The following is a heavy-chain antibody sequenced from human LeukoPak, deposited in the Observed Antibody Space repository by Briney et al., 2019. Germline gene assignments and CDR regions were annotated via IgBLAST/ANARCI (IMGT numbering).Heavy chain of an antibody. Sequence: GRSLRLSCAASGFTFSSYGMHWVRQAPGKGLEWVGRIKNKRDGETTEYNTPVKGRFTISRDNSKNTLYLQMNSLRAEDTAVYYCANHRGVGVVPAAFDYWGQGTLVTVSS. D-gene: IGHD2-2*01. CDR3: ANHRGVGVVPAAFDY. CDR2: IKNKRDGETT. J-gene: IGHJ4*02. V-gene: IGHV3-15*07. CDR1: GFTFSSYG.